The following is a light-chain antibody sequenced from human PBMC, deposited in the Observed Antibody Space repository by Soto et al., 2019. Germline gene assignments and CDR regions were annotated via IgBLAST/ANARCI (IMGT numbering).Light chain of an antibody. CDR1: ESVHRN. J-gene: IGKJ3*01. CDR2: YAS. V-gene: IGKV3-15*01. CDR3: QHYSNWPPT. Sequence: EVVMTQSPATLSVSPGERVTLSCTASESVHRNLAWYHQKPGQGPSLLIYYASTRATGVPDRFTGSGSGTECTLTMSSLQPADFGVYHCQHYSNWPPTFGPGTKVEIK.